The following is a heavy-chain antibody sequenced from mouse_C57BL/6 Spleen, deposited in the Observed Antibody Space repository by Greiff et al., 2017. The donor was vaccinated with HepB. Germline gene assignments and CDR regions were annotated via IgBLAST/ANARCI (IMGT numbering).Heavy chain of an antibody. D-gene: IGHD1-1*01. CDR3: ARMGYYGSSWYWYFDV. J-gene: IGHJ1*03. CDR2: IWSGGST. CDR1: GFSLTSYG. V-gene: IGHV2-2*01. Sequence: VKLMESGPGLVQPSQSLSITCTVSGFSLTSYGVHWVRQSPGKGLEWLGVIWSGGSTDYNAAFISRLSISKDNSKSQVFFKMNSLQADDTAIYYCARMGYYGSSWYWYFDVWGTGTTVTVSS.